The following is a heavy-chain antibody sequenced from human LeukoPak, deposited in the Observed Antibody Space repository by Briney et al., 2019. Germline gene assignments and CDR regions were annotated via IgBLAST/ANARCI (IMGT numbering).Heavy chain of an antibody. CDR2: INVGNGNT. CDR3: ARQGGGPYSGSPFDY. CDR1: GYTFPSYA. V-gene: IGHV1-3*01. J-gene: IGHJ4*02. D-gene: IGHD1-26*01. Sequence: GASVKVSCKTSGYTFPSYAMHWVGQAPDQRLEWMGGINVGNGNTKYSQKFQGRVTITRDTPASTAYMELNSLRSDDTAVYYCARQGGGPYSGSPFDYWGQGTLVTVSS.